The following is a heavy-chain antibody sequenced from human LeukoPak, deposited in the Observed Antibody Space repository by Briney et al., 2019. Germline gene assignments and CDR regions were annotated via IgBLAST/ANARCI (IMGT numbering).Heavy chain of an antibody. CDR1: GFTFNNYA. CDR2: ISGSGGTT. Sequence: GGSLRLFCAASGFTFNNYAMNWVRQAPGQGLEWVSVISGSGGTTYYADSVKGRFTISRDSSKNTLYLQMHSLRAEDTAVYYCAKVSGGGLYYDGMDVWGQGTTVTVSS. J-gene: IGHJ6*02. D-gene: IGHD1-14*01. V-gene: IGHV3-23*01. CDR3: AKVSGGGLYYDGMDV.